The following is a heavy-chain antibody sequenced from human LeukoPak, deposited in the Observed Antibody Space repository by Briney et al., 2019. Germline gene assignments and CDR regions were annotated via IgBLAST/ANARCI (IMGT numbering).Heavy chain of an antibody. CDR2: ISYDGSNK. CDR1: GFTFSSYA. CDR3: AREGGKYYFDY. Sequence: PGRSLRLSCAASGFTFSSYAMHWVRQAPGKGLEWVAVISYDGSNKYYADSVKGRFTISRDNSKITLYLQMNSLRAEDTAVYYCAREGGKYYFDYWGQGTLVTVSS. J-gene: IGHJ4*02. V-gene: IGHV3-30-3*01. D-gene: IGHD3-16*01.